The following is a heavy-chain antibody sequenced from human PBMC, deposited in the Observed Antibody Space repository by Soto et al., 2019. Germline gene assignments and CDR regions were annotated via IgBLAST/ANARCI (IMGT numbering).Heavy chain of an antibody. CDR2: ISGSGGST. V-gene: IGHV3-23*01. CDR3: AKDQAGDFWSGYYRNWFDP. J-gene: IGHJ5*02. CDR1: GFTFSSYA. Sequence: GGSLRLSCAASGFTFSSYAMSWVRQAPGKGLEWVSAISGSGGSTYYADSVKGRFTISRDNSKNTLYLQMNSLRAEDTAVYYCAKDQAGDFWSGYYRNWFDPWGQGTLVTVSS. D-gene: IGHD3-3*01.